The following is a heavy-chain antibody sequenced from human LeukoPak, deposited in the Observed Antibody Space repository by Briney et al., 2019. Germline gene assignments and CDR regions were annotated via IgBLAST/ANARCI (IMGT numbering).Heavy chain of an antibody. CDR2: IYYSGST. V-gene: IGHV4-39*01. Sequence: SETLSLTCTVSGGSISSSSYYWGWIRQPPGKGLEWIGSIYYSGSTYYNPSLKSRVTISVDTPKSQFSLKLSSVTAADTAVYYCVRHEDSSGLIVAFDIWGQGTMVTVSS. D-gene: IGHD3-22*01. CDR3: VRHEDSSGLIVAFDI. CDR1: GGSISSSSYY. J-gene: IGHJ3*02.